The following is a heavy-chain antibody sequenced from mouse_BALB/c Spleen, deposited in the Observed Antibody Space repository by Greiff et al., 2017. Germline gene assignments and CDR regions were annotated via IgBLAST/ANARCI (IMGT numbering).Heavy chain of an antibody. J-gene: IGHJ3*01. CDR2: IDPETGGT. V-gene: IGHV1-15*01. D-gene: IGHD2-3*01. Sequence: QVQLKESGAELVRPGASVTLSCKASGYTFTDYEMHWVKQTPVHGLEWIGAIDPETGGTAYNQKFKGKATLTADKSSSTAYMELRSLTSEDSAVYYCTRCYDGYSFAYWGQGTLVTVSA. CDR1: GYTFTDYE. CDR3: TRCYDGYSFAY.